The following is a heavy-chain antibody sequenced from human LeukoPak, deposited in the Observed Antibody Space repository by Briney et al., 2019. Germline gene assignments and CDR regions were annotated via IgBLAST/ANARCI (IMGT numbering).Heavy chain of an antibody. CDR2: ISSDSSII. D-gene: IGHD6-13*01. J-gene: IGHJ4*02. CDR3: ARDNIAAVSGNY. CDR1: GFTFSTYS. V-gene: IGHV3-48*02. Sequence: GGSLRLSCVASGFTFSTYSMNWVRQAPGKGLEWVSYISSDSSIIYYADSVKGRFTISRGNAKNSLFLQMNSLGDGDTAVYYCARDNIAAVSGNYWGQGTLVTVSS.